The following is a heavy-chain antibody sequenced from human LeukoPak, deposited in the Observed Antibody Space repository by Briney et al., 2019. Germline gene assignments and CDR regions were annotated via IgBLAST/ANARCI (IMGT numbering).Heavy chain of an antibody. D-gene: IGHD5-12*01. CDR2: IYYSGST. CDR1: GGSVSSGSYY. Sequence: SQTLSLTCTVSGGSVSSGSYYWGWIRQPPGKGLEWIGSIYYSGSTYYNPSLKSRVTISVDTSKNQFSLKLSSVTAADTAVYYCARQRATRSWFDPWGQGTLVTVSS. CDR3: ARQRATRSWFDP. V-gene: IGHV4-39*01. J-gene: IGHJ5*02.